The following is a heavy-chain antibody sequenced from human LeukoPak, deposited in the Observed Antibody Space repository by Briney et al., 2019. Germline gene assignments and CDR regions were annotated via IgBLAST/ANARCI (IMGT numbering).Heavy chain of an antibody. J-gene: IGHJ4*02. CDR1: GGSISSYY. V-gene: IGHV4-59*08. Sequence: SETLSLTCTVSGGSISSYYWSWIRQPPGKGLEWIGYIYYSGSTNYYPSLKSRVTISVDTSKNQFSLRLSSVTAADTAVYYCARLDSSSEGFDYWGQGTLVTVSS. CDR3: ARLDSSSEGFDY. CDR2: IYYSGST. D-gene: IGHD6-13*01.